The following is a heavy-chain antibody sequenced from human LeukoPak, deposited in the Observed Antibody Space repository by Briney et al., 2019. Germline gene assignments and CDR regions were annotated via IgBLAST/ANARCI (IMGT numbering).Heavy chain of an antibody. Sequence: EGSLRLSCAASGFSFSDYEMNWFRQSPAKGLEWVSNISPNGGTKYYAGSVKGRFTISRDNAKNSLYLQMNSLRAEDTGVYFCSKLAVASADSWGQGTLVTVSS. J-gene: IGHJ4*02. CDR1: GFSFSDYE. CDR3: SKLAVASADS. D-gene: IGHD6-19*01. CDR2: ISPNGGTK. V-gene: IGHV3-48*03.